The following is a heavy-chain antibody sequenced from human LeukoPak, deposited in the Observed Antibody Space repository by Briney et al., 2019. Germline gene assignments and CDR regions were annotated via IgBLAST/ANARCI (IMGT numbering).Heavy chain of an antibody. CDR2: IKQDGSEN. CDR3: ATDSYSKGDY. J-gene: IGHJ4*02. V-gene: IGHV3-7*05. CDR1: GFTFSNYW. D-gene: IGHD4-11*01. Sequence: PGGSLRLSCAASGFTFSNYWMSWVRQAPGKGLEWVANIKQDGSENNYVGSVKGRFTISRDNAKSLSYLQMNSLRAEDTALYYCATDSYSKGDYWGQGTLVTVSS.